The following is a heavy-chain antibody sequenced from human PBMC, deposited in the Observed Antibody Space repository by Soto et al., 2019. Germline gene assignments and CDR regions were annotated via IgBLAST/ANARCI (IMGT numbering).Heavy chain of an antibody. V-gene: IGHV5-51*01. Sequence: GESLKISCKGSGYSFTNYWIGWVRQMPGKGLEWLGIIYPGDSDSRYSPSFQGQVTISADKSISTAYLQWSSLKASDTAIYFCARHKMPGVGEAAAVDYWGQGTLVTVSS. CDR1: GYSFTNYW. CDR3: ARHKMPGVGEAAAVDY. CDR2: IYPGDSDS. J-gene: IGHJ4*02. D-gene: IGHD6-13*01.